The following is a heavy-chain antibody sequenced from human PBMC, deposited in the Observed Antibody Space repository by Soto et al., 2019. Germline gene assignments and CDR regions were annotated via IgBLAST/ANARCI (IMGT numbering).Heavy chain of an antibody. J-gene: IGHJ4*02. CDR3: XXXXXXXXXXXXXXIDS. CDR1: GFTFGNYA. V-gene: IGHV3-23*01. CDR2: ITGPGTTP. Sequence: DVQLLESGGGLIQPGGSLTLSCAASGFTFGNYAMNWVRQAPGKSLEWVASITGPGTTPYYPDSVKGRFTISRDNSEQPLYLAMGSLRGEDTAIYYCXXXXXXXXXXXXXXIDSWGQGTLVTVSS.